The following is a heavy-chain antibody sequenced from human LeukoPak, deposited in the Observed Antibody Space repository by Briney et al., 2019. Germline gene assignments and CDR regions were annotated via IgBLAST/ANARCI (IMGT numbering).Heavy chain of an antibody. CDR2: IYYSGST. CDR1: GGSISRGGYY. D-gene: IGHD4-17*01. J-gene: IGHJ6*03. CDR3: ARDGGDYVSSYYYMDV. V-gene: IGHV4-31*03. Sequence: SETLSLTCTVPGGSISRGGYYWSWIRQHPGKGLEWIGYIYYSGSTYYNPSLKSRVTISVDTSKNQFSLKLSSVTAADTAVYYCARDGGDYVSSYYYMDVWGKGTTVTVSS.